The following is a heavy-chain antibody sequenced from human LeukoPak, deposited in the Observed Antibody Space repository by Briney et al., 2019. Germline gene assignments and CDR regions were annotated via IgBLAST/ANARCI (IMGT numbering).Heavy chain of an antibody. CDR1: GFTFSNAW. V-gene: IGHV3-15*01. Sequence: GGSLRLSCAASGFTFSNAWMSWVRQAPGKGLEWVGRIKSISDGGTTGYAAPVKGRFTISREDSKNTLYLQMNGLKTEDTAVYYCTTNPKYFDYWGQGTLVTVSS. CDR3: TTNPKYFDY. J-gene: IGHJ4*02. CDR2: IKSISDGGTT.